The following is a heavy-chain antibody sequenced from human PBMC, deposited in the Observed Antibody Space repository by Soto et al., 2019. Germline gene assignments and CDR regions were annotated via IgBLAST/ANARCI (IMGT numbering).Heavy chain of an antibody. V-gene: IGHV1-69*01. J-gene: IGHJ6*02. CDR2: IIPIYGTA. CDR1: GGTFSSFT. CDR3: AKYRRADWESYYYYAMDV. D-gene: IGHD1-26*01. Sequence: QVQLVQSGAEVKKPGSAVKVSCKSSGGTFSSFTISWVRQAPGQGIEWMGWIIPIYGTANYAQKFQGRVTITADASTRTAYRELSSLRSEDTAVYYFAKYRRADWESYYYYAMDVWGQGTTVTVSS.